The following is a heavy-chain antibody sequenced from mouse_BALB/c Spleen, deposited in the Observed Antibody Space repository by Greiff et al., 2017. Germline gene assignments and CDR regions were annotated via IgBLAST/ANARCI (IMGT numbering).Heavy chain of an antibody. V-gene: IGHV1-74*01. J-gene: IGHJ1*01. D-gene: IGHD1-1*01. Sequence: VQLQQPGAELVRPGASVKLSCKASGYTFTSYWMNWVKQRPEQGLEWIGRIDPYDSETHYNQKFKDKAILTVDKSSSTAYMQLSSLTSEDSAVYYCEMITTVVAPYSDVWGAGTTVTVSS. CDR2: IDPYDSET. CDR1: GYTFTSYW. CDR3: EMITTVVAPYSDV.